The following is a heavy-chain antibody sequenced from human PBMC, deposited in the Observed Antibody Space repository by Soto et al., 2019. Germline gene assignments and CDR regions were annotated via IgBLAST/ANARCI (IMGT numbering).Heavy chain of an antibody. CDR3: ARVDNWNWELDS. J-gene: IGHJ5*01. Sequence: ASVKVSCKASGYTFTSYDINWVRQATGQGLEWMGWMNPNSGNTGYAQKFQGRVTMTTDTSTSTAYMELRSLRSDDTAVYYCARVDNWNWELDSWGQGTLVTVSS. D-gene: IGHD1-7*01. CDR2: MNPNSGNT. CDR1: GYTFTSYD. V-gene: IGHV1-8*01.